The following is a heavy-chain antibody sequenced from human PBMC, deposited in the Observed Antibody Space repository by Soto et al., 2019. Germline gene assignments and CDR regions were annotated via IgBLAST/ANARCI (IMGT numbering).Heavy chain of an antibody. V-gene: IGHV4-4*02. CDR2: IYHDGST. CDR3: ARDPLAAAGTAFDV. D-gene: IGHD6-13*01. Sequence: QVQLQESGPGLVKPSGTLSLTCAVPGGSISSSYWWSWVRQPPGKGLEWIAEIYHDGSTYYNPSLKSRVTISADKSKSQFYLKLISVTAADTAVYYCARDPLAAAGTAFDVWGQGIMVTVS. J-gene: IGHJ3*01. CDR1: GGSISSSYW.